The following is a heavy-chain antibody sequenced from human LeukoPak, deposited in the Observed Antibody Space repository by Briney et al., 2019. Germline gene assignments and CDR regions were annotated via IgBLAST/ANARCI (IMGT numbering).Heavy chain of an antibody. V-gene: IGHV1-2*05. CDR1: GYTFTGYH. J-gene: IGHJ4*02. CDR2: INPNSGDT. CDR3: ARDYCSSTSCLFDY. Sequence: ASVKVSCRASGYTFTGYHIHWVRQAPGQGLEWMRRINPNSGDTSYAQNFQGRVTMTRDTSINTAYMELSRLRSDDTVVYYCARDYCSSTSCLFDYWGQGTLVTVSS. D-gene: IGHD2-2*01.